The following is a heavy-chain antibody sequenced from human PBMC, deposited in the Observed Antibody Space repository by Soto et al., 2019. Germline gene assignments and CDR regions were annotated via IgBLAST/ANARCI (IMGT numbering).Heavy chain of an antibody. CDR2: INHSGST. CDR1: GGSFSGYY. Sequence: SETLSLTCAVYGGSFSGYYWSWIRQPPGKGLEWIGEINHSGSTNYNPSLKSRVTISVDTSKNQFSLKLSFVTAADTAVYYCPIVGVVLPNYYYDMDVWGKGTTVTVSS. V-gene: IGHV4-34*01. CDR3: PIVGVVLPNYYYDMDV. D-gene: IGHD3-3*01. J-gene: IGHJ6*03.